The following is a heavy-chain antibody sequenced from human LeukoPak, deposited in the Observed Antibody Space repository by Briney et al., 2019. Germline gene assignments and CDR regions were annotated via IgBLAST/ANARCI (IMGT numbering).Heavy chain of an antibody. CDR3: ARGGPHYLARLDPFDF. V-gene: IGHV4-34*01. CDR1: GGSFSGYY. J-gene: IGHJ4*02. Sequence: SETLSLTCAVYGGSFSGYYWTWIRQPPGKGLEWIGEIHHSGSTNYNPSLKSRVTISVDTSKNQFSLKPSSVTAADTAVYYCARGGPHYLARLDPFDFWGQGTLVTVSS. D-gene: IGHD6-25*01. CDR2: IHHSGST.